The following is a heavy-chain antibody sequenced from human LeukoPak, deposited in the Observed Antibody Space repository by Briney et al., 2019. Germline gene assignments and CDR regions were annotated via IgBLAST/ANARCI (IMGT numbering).Heavy chain of an antibody. CDR3: ARAAALDY. CDR1: GFTVSSNY. J-gene: IGHJ4*02. CDR2: IHTGGST. V-gene: IGHV3-53*01. Sequence: PGGSLRLSCAASGFTVSSNYMSWVRQAPGKGLEWVSVIHTGGSTYYADSVKGRFTISSDNAKNSLYLQMNSLRVEDTAVYYCARAAALDYWGQGTLVTVSS. D-gene: IGHD2-2*01.